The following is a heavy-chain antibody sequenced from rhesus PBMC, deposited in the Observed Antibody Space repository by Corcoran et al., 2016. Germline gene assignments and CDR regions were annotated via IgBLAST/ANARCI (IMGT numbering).Heavy chain of an antibody. CDR2: IGSGGST. CDR1: GGSVSGYW. J-gene: IGHJ6*01. D-gene: IGHD3-3*01. CDR3: ARLRYYNIWTGYYDGLDS. V-gene: IGHV4-160*01. Sequence: QVQLQQWGEGLVKPSETLSLTCAVYGGSVSGYWWGWIRQPPGKGLEWIGRIGSGGSTNYNPALKSRVTISIDTSKNQFSLKLSSVTAADTAVYYCARLRYYNIWTGYYDGLDSWGQGVVVTVSS.